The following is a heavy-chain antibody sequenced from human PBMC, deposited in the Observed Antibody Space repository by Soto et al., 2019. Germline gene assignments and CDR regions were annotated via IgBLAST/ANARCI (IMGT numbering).Heavy chain of an antibody. Sequence: PSETLSLTCTFSVGSISSGGYYCSWIRQHPGKGLEWIGYIYYSGSTYYNPSLKSRVTISVDTSKNQFSLKLSSVTAADTAVYYCARDTDGYNYAFDIWGQGTMVSVS. CDR3: ARDTDGYNYAFDI. J-gene: IGHJ3*02. CDR1: VGSISSGGYY. D-gene: IGHD5-12*01. V-gene: IGHV4-31*03. CDR2: IYYSGST.